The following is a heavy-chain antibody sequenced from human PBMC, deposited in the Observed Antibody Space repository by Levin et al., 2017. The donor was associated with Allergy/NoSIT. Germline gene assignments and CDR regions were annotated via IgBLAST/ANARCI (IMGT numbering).Heavy chain of an antibody. V-gene: IGHV3-7*03. CDR3: ARDITVGGEA. J-gene: IGHJ5*02. Sequence: GGSLRLSCAASGFTFSDYWMTWVRQPPGKGLEWVANINQDGTQKHHADSVKGRFTISRDNAENSLFLQMNYLGTDDTAVYFCARDITVGGEAWGQGTLVTVSS. CDR2: INQDGTQK. D-gene: IGHD6-19*01. CDR1: GFTFSDYW.